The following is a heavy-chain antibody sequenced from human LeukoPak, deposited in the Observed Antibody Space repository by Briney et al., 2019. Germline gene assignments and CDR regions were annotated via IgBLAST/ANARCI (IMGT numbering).Heavy chain of an antibody. D-gene: IGHD2/OR15-2a*01. J-gene: IGHJ4*02. CDR3: VSFYETY. CDR2: INSDGSWT. CDR1: GNYW. Sequence: GGSLRLSCAASGNYWMHWVRQVPGRGLVWVSHINSDGSWTSYADSVKGRFTISKDNAKNAVYLQMNSLRAEDTAVYYCVSFYETYWGRGTLVTVSS. V-gene: IGHV3-74*01.